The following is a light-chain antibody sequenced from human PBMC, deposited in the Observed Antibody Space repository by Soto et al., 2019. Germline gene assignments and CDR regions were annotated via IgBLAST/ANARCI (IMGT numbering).Light chain of an antibody. CDR1: QSVSVNS. V-gene: IGKV3-20*01. CDR2: AAS. CDR3: QQYGGSPFT. Sequence: EIVLTQSPGTLSLSPGERATRSCRASQSVSVNSLAWYQQKGGQAPRLLIYAASTRATGVPDRFSGTGSGTDFALTISRLETDDSAVYYCQQYGGSPFTFGPGTKADIK. J-gene: IGKJ3*01.